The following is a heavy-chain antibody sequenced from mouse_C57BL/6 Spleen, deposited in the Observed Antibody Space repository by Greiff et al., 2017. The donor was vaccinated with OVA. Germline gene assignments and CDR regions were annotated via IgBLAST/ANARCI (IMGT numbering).Heavy chain of an antibody. CDR3: ARYYYGSSPGWFAY. V-gene: IGHV1-55*01. J-gene: IGHJ3*01. D-gene: IGHD1-1*01. CDR2: IYPGSGST. Sequence: QVQLQQPGAELVKPGASVKMSCKASGYTFTSYWITWVKQRPGQGLEWIGDIYPGSGSTNYNEKFKSKATLTVDTSSSTAYMQLSSLTSEDSAVYYCARYYYGSSPGWFAYWGQGTLVTVSA. CDR1: GYTFTSYW.